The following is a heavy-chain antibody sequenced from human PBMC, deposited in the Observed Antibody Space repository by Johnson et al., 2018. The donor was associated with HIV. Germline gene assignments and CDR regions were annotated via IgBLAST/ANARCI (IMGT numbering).Heavy chain of an antibody. D-gene: IGHD3-3*01. J-gene: IGHJ3*02. V-gene: IGHV3-7*01. Sequence: VESVKGRFTISRDNAKNSLYLQMNSLRAEDTAVYYCARITQFFEWLLGRGAFDIWGQGTMVTVSS. CDR3: ARITQFFEWLLGRGAFDI.